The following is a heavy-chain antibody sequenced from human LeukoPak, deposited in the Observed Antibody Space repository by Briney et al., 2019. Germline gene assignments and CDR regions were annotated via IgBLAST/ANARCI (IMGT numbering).Heavy chain of an antibody. CDR3: AKGAYSSSPQAFDI. D-gene: IGHD6-6*01. CDR2: ISASGSST. V-gene: IGHV3-23*01. Sequence: PGGSLRLSCAASGFTFFNYAMSWVRQAPGKGLEWVSTISASGSSTNYADSVKGRFTISRDNSKNTLSLQMSSLRADDTAVYYCAKGAYSSSPQAFDIWGQGTMVTVSS. J-gene: IGHJ3*02. CDR1: GFTFFNYA.